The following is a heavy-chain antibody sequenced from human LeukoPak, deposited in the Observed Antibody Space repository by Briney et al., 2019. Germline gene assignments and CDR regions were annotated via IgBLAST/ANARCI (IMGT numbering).Heavy chain of an antibody. CDR2: IKQDGSEK. J-gene: IGHJ6*03. CDR3: AKGGSSWYPLLGDYYYYMDV. V-gene: IGHV3-7*01. Sequence: GGSLRLSCAASGFTFSSYWMSWVRQAPGKGLEWVANIKQDGSEKYYVDSVKGRFTISRDNAKNTLYLQMNSLRAEDTAVYYCAKGGSSWYPLLGDYYYYMDVWGKGTTVTVSS. D-gene: IGHD6-13*01. CDR1: GFTFSSYW.